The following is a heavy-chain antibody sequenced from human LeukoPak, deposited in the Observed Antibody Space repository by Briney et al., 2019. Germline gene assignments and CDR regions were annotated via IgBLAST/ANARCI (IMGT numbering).Heavy chain of an antibody. CDR3: ARAPSLNSYGLDY. J-gene: IGHJ4*02. CDR1: GFTFSSYW. Sequence: GGSLRLSCAASGFTFSSYWMSWVRQAPGKGLEWVANIKQDGSEKYYVDSVKGRFTISRDNAKNSLYLQMNSLRAEDTALYYCARAPSLNSYGLDYWGQGTLVTVSS. D-gene: IGHD5-18*01. CDR2: IKQDGSEK. V-gene: IGHV3-7*03.